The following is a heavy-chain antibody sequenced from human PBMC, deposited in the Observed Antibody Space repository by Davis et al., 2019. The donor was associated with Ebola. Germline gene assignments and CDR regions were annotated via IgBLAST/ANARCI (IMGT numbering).Heavy chain of an antibody. V-gene: IGHV3-7*01. CDR1: GFTFTNYW. D-gene: IGHD3-22*01. J-gene: IGHJ4*02. CDR2: IKQDGSEK. Sequence: PGGSLRLSCAASGFTFTNYWMSWVRQAPGKGLEWVANIKQDGSEKYYVDSVKGRFTISRDNANDSLYLQMNSLRAEDTAVYYCARGRDYYDSSRYDYWGQGTLVTVSS. CDR3: ARGRDYYDSSRYDY.